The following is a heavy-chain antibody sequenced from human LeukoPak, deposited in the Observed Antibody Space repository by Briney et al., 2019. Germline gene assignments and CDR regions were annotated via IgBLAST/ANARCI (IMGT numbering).Heavy chain of an antibody. CDR1: GFTFSSYW. V-gene: IGHV3-7*01. J-gene: IGHJ4*02. D-gene: IGHD3-16*01. CDR2: IKQDGSDK. CDR3: ARDQTPYY. Sequence: GGSLRLSCAASGFTFSSYWMIWVRQAPGKGLEWVANIKQDGSDKNYVDSVKGRFTISRDNAKNSLYLRMNSLRAEDTAVYYCARDQTPYYWGQGTLVTVSS.